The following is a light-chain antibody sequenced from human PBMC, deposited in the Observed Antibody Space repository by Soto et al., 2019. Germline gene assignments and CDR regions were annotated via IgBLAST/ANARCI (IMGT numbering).Light chain of an antibody. CDR2: AAS. CDR3: QHYDHLPLT. Sequence: DIPMTQSPASLSASVGDRVTITCQASQDIRKYLNWYQQKPGKAPNLLNYAASNLETGVPSRFRGSGSGTDFTFTISRLQPEDIATYYFQHYDHLPLTFGGGTKVEIK. J-gene: IGKJ4*01. CDR1: QDIRKY. V-gene: IGKV1-33*01.